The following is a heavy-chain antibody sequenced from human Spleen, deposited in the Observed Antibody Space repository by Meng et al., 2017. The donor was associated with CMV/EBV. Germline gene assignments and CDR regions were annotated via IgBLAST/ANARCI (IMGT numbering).Heavy chain of an antibody. D-gene: IGHD3-10*01. CDR2: IYHSEST. CDR1: GGSISSSNW. CDR3: ARQGSRLWFGEFRRVRAMDV. J-gene: IGHJ6*02. V-gene: IGHV4-4*02. Sequence: GSLRLSCVVSGGSISSSNWWSWVRQPPGKGLEWLGEIYHSESTNYNPSLRSRVTISVDKSKNQFSLKLRSVTAADTAVYYCARQGSRLWFGEFRRVRAMDVWGQGTTVTVSS.